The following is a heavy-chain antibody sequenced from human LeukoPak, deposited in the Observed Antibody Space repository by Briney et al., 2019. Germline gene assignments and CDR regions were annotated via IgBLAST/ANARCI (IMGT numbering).Heavy chain of an antibody. Sequence: GRSLRLSCAAPGFTFDDYAMQWVRQAPGKGLEWVSGISWNSGSIGYADSVKGRFTISRDNAKNSLYLQMNSLRAEDTAVYYCASRAHFWSGPGGWGQGTLVTVSS. D-gene: IGHD3-3*02. V-gene: IGHV3-9*01. CDR3: ASRAHFWSGPGG. J-gene: IGHJ4*02. CDR1: GFTFDDYA. CDR2: ISWNSGSI.